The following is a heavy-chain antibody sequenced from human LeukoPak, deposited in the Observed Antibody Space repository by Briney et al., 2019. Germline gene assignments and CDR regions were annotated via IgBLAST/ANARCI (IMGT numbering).Heavy chain of an antibody. D-gene: IGHD2-2*02. V-gene: IGHV1-8*01. J-gene: IGHJ5*02. CDR2: MNPNSGNT. CDR3: ARRRRGYCSSTSCYRGWFDP. CDR1: GYTFTSYD. Sequence: ASVKVSCKASGYTFTSYDINWVRQATGQGLEWMGWMNPNSGNTGYVQKFQGRVTMTRNTSISTAYMELSSLRSEDTAVYYCARRRRGYCSSTSCYRGWFDPWGQGTLVTVSS.